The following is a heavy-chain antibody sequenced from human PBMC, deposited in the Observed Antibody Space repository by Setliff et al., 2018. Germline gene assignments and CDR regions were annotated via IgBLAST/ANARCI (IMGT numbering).Heavy chain of an antibody. CDR3: ARTGTYRYFDH. V-gene: IGHV4-39*01. D-gene: IGHD1-1*01. J-gene: IGHJ4*02. Sequence: SETLSLTCTVSGASISSGTYYWGWIRQPPGQGLEWIGRIHYLGTTYSNASLASRLTMSVDTSKNQFSLRLTSVTAADTAVYYCARTGTYRYFDHWGQGTLFTVSS. CDR2: IHYLGTT. CDR1: GASISSGTYY.